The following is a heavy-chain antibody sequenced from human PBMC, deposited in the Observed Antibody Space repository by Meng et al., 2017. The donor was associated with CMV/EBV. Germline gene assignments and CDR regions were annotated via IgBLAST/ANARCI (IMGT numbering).Heavy chain of an antibody. CDR3: ARGGSDYDFWSGYSYWFDP. Sequence: FSNYDINSVRQATGQGLEWMGWMNPNSGNTGYAQKFQGRATMTRNTSISTAYMELSSLRSEDTAVYYCARGGSDYDFWSGYSYWFDPWGQGTLVTVSS. CDR2: MNPNSGNT. J-gene: IGHJ5*02. V-gene: IGHV1-8*01. CDR1: FSNYD. D-gene: IGHD3-3*01.